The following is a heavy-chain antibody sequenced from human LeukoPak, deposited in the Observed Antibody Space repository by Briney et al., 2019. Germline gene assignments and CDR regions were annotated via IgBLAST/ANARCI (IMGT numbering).Heavy chain of an antibody. J-gene: IGHJ4*02. CDR3: ARHRDYYGSGSNFDY. Sequence: SEALSLPFPVSGGSISSSSYYWGWIRPPPGKGLEWIGIIYYSGSTYYNPSLKSRVTISGDTSKHQFSLKLSSVTAADTAVYYCARHRDYYGSGSNFDYWGQGTLVTVSS. V-gene: IGHV4-39*01. CDR1: GGSISSSSYY. D-gene: IGHD3-10*01. CDR2: IYYSGST.